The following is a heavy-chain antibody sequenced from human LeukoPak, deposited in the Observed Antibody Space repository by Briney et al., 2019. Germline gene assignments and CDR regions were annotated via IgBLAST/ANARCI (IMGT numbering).Heavy chain of an antibody. J-gene: IGHJ4*02. Sequence: GGSLRLSCAASGFTFTNYAMTWVRQAPGKGLEWVSALSGSGGDTYYADSVKGRFTISRDNSKNTLYLQMNSLRVEDTAVYYCAKWRDYYVRSGYSSNYFDYWGQGTLVTVSS. V-gene: IGHV3-23*01. CDR2: LSGSGGDT. CDR3: AKWRDYYVRSGYSSNYFDY. D-gene: IGHD3-22*01. CDR1: GFTFTNYA.